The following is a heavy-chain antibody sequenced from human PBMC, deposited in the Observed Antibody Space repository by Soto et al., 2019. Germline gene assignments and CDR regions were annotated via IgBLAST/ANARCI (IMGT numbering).Heavy chain of an antibody. CDR3: ARMYSSGSGWFHP. V-gene: IGHV4-31*03. Sequence: TLSLTCFVSGYSISAGGYYWSWIRHHPGKGLEWIGSFYSSGSIIYNPSLRSRVSISGDTSSNQFSMSLTSVTAADTARYYCARMYSSGSGWFHPWGQGTLVTVSS. J-gene: IGHJ5*02. CDR1: GYSISAGGYY. CDR2: FYSSGSI. D-gene: IGHD6-19*01.